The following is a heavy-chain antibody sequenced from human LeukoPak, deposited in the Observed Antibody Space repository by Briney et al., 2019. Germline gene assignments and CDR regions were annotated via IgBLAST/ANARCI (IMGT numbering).Heavy chain of an antibody. V-gene: IGHV4-4*07. D-gene: IGHD3-22*01. CDR3: ARDMRDSSGYYNTRYYFDY. J-gene: IGHJ4*02. CDR1: GGSISSYY. Sequence: PSETLSLTCTVSGGSISSYYWSWIRQPAGKGLEWIGRIYTSGSTNYNPSLKSRVTMSVDTSKNQFSLKLSSVTAADTAVYYCARDMRDSSGYYNTRYYFDYWGQGTLVTVSS. CDR2: IYTSGST.